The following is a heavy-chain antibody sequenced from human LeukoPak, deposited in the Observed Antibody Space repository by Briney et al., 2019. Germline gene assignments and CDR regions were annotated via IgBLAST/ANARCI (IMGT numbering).Heavy chain of an antibody. J-gene: IGHJ4*02. CDR2: IGGSGKNT. D-gene: IGHD3-10*01. CDR1: GFTFRSHA. V-gene: IGHV3-23*01. CDR3: AKDLETINPTMD. Sequence: GGSLRLSCAASGFTFRSHAMSWVRQAPGKGLEWVSSIGGSGKNTFYADAVKGRFTISRDNSKDTLYLQMNSLRAEDTAVYYCAKDLETINPTMDWGQGTLVTVSS.